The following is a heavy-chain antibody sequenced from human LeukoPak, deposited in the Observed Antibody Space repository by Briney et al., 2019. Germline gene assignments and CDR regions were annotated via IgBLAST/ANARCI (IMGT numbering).Heavy chain of an antibody. Sequence: SETLSLTCTVSGGSISSYYWSWIRQPPGKGLEWIGNIYYSGSTNYNPSLKSRVTISVDTSKNQFSLKLSSVTAADTAMYYCARGRTTVVTPGYFQYWGQGTLVIVSS. CDR3: ARGRTTVVTPGYFQY. D-gene: IGHD4-23*01. CDR2: IYYSGST. V-gene: IGHV4-59*01. J-gene: IGHJ1*01. CDR1: GGSISSYY.